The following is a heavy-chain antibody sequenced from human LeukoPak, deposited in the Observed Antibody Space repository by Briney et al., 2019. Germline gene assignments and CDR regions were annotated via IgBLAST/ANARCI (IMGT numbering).Heavy chain of an antibody. J-gene: IGHJ4*02. CDR3: ARDGIAARGGDY. D-gene: IGHD6-6*01. CDR1: GGSISSSSYY. V-gene: IGHV4-39*07. Sequence: SETLSLTCTVSGGSISSSSYYWGWIRQPPGKGLEWIGSIYYSGSTYYNPSLKSRVTISVDRSKNQFSLKLSSVTAADTAVYYCARDGIAARGGDYWGQGTLVTVSS. CDR2: IYYSGST.